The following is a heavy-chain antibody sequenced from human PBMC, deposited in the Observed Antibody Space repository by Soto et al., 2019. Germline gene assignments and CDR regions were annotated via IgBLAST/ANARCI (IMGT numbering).Heavy chain of an antibody. V-gene: IGHV5-10-1*01. J-gene: IGHJ4*02. Sequence: XESLKISCKGSGYSFTSYWISWVRQMPGKGLEWMGRIDPSDSYTNYSPSFQGHVTISADKSISTAYLQWSSLKASDTAMYYCARHDIGGSSYSYFDYWGQGTLVTVSS. CDR3: ARHDIGGSSYSYFDY. CDR1: GYSFTSYW. D-gene: IGHD2-15*01. CDR2: IDPSDSYT.